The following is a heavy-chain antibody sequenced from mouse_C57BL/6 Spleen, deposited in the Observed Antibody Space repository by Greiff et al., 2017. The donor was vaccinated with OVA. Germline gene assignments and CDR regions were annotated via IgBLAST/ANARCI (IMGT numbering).Heavy chain of an antibody. CDR1: GFTFSSYA. J-gene: IGHJ4*01. CDR3: ARDGYYYGSSYAMDY. D-gene: IGHD1-1*01. Sequence: EVNLVESGGGLVKPGGSLKLSCAASGFTFSSYAMSWVRQTPEKRLEWVATISDGGSYTYYPDNVKGRFTISRDNAKNNLYLQMSHLKSEDTAMYYCARDGYYYGSSYAMDYWGQGTSVTVSS. CDR2: ISDGGSYT. V-gene: IGHV5-4*01.